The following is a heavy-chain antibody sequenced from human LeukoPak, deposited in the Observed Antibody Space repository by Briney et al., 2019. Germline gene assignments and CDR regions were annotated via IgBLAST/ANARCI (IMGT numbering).Heavy chain of an antibody. J-gene: IGHJ3*02. CDR3: AKTSSSTVTYDAFDI. Sequence: GGSLRLSCAASGFTFDDYAMHWVRQAPGKGLEWVSLISWDGGSTYYADSVKGRFTISRDNSKNSLYLQMNSLRAEDTALYYCAKTSSSTVTYDAFDIWGQGTMVTVSS. D-gene: IGHD4-11*01. CDR1: GFTFDDYA. V-gene: IGHV3-43D*03. CDR2: ISWDGGST.